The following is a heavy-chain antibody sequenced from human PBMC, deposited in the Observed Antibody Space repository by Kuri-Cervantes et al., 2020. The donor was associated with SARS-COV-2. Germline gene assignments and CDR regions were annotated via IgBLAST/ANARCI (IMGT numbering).Heavy chain of an antibody. CDR3: ARMYNWNYGYLDDY. Sequence: GGSLRLSCAASGFTFDDYGMSWVRQAPGKGLEWVSAISGSGGSTYYADSVKGRFTISRDNAKNSLYLQMNSLRAEDTAVYYCARMYNWNYGYLDDYWGQGTLVTVSS. CDR1: GFTFDDYG. D-gene: IGHD1-7*01. V-gene: IGHV3-20*04. CDR2: ISGSGGST. J-gene: IGHJ4*02.